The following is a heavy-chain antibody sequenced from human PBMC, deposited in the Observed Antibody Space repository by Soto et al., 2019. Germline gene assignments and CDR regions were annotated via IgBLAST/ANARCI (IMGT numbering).Heavy chain of an antibody. J-gene: IGHJ4*02. CDR3: ESPGVYCSGGGCNEEYYFDY. Sequence: QVQLVESGGGVVQPGRSLRLSCAASGFTFSSYAMHWVRQAPGKGLEWVAVISYDGSNKYYADSVKGRFTISRDNSKNTLYLQMNSRRAEDTAVYYCESPGVYCSGGGCNEEYYFDYVGQGTLVTVSS. CDR1: GFTFSSYA. V-gene: IGHV3-30-3*01. D-gene: IGHD2-15*01. CDR2: ISYDGSNK.